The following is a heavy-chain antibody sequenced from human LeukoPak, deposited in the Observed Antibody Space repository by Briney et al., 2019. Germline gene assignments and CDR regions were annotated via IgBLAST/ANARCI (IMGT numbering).Heavy chain of an antibody. V-gene: IGHV1-69*04. CDR1: GGTFSSYA. Sequence: ASVKVSCKASGGTFSSYAISWVRQAPGQGLEWMGRIIPILGIASYAQKFQGRVTITADKSTSTAYMELSSLRSEDTAVYYCARDPTYLAYGGNSGQGAFDIWGQGTMVTVSS. D-gene: IGHD4-23*01. CDR3: ARDPTYLAYGGNSGQGAFDI. J-gene: IGHJ3*02. CDR2: IIPILGIA.